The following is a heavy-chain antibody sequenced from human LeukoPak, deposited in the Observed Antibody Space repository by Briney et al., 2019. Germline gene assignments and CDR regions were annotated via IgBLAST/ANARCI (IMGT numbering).Heavy chain of an antibody. D-gene: IGHD5-24*01. CDR3: ARERVKGPVEMATPGVY. J-gene: IGHJ4*02. Sequence: PGGSLRLSCAASGFTFSSYAMHWVRQAPGKGLEWVAVISYDGSNKYYADSVKGRFTISRDNSKNTLYLQMNSLRAEDTAVYYCARERVKGPVEMATPGVYWGQGTLVTVSS. CDR1: GFTFSSYA. V-gene: IGHV3-30*04. CDR2: ISYDGSNK.